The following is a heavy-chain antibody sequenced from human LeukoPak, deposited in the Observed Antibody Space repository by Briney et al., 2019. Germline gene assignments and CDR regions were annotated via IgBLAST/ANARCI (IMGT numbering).Heavy chain of an antibody. CDR3: ARGTTSARLLY. D-gene: IGHD6-6*01. V-gene: IGHV4-39*01. CDR2: IYYSGST. J-gene: IGHJ4*02. CDR1: GGSISSSSYY. Sequence: SETLSLTCTVSGGSISSSSYYWGWIRQPPGKGLEWIGSIYYSGSTYYNPSLKSRVTISVDTSKNQFSLKLSSVTAADTAVYYCARGTTSARLLYWGQGTLVTVSS.